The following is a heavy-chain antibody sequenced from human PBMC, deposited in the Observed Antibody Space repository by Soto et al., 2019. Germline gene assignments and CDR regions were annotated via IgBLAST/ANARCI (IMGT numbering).Heavy chain of an antibody. V-gene: IGHV4-59*01. D-gene: IGHD4-17*01. J-gene: IGHJ5*02. Sequence: PSETLSLTCTVSGGSISSYYWSWIRQPPGKGLEWIGYIYYSGSTNYNPSLKSRVTISVDTSKNQFSLKLSSVTAADTAVYYCARDLYGDDFEPTFDPWGQGTLVTVSS. CDR1: GGSISSYY. CDR3: ARDLYGDDFEPTFDP. CDR2: IYYSGST.